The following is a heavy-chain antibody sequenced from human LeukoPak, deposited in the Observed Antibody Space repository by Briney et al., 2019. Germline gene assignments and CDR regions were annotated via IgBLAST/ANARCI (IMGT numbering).Heavy chain of an antibody. Sequence: ASMKVACKASGYSFTGYYMHWVRQAPGQGLEWVGWINPSSGVTNAAQKFQGRVTMTRDTSFSTAYMELSRLRSDDTAVYYCARAGGFHQLADVFDIWGLGTLVTVSS. CDR1: GYSFTGYY. CDR2: INPSSGVT. CDR3: ARAGGFHQLADVFDI. V-gene: IGHV1-2*02. D-gene: IGHD1-1*01. J-gene: IGHJ3*02.